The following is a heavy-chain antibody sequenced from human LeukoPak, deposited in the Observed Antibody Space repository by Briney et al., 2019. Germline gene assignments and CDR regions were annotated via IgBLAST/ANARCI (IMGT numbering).Heavy chain of an antibody. D-gene: IGHD3-16*02. CDR1: GFTFSSYA. V-gene: IGHV3-23*01. CDR3: VKTQRTFGGVIVTHLPNNFNY. J-gene: IGHJ4*02. CDR2: ISGSGGST. Sequence: GGSLRLSCAASGFTFSSYAMSWVRQAPGKGLEWVSAISGSGGSTYYADSVKGRFTISRDNSKNTLYLQMNSLRAEDTAVYYCVKTQRTFGGVIVTHLPNNFNYWGQGTLVTVSS.